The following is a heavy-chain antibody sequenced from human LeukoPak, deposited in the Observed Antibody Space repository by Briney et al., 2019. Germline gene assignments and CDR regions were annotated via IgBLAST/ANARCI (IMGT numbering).Heavy chain of an antibody. CDR1: GGSISGSSYY. J-gene: IGHJ2*01. Sequence: PSETLSLTCTVSGGSISGSSYYWGWIRQPPGKGLEWIGSIYYSGSTYYNPSLKSRVTISVDTSKNQFSLKLSSVTAADTAVYYCAREPGRYSYGLSVGPHWYFDLWGRGTLVTVSS. V-gene: IGHV4-39*07. D-gene: IGHD5-18*01. CDR2: IYYSGST. CDR3: AREPGRYSYGLSVGPHWYFDL.